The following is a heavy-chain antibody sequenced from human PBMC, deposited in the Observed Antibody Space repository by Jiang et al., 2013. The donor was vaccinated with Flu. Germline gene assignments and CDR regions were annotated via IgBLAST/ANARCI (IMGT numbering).Heavy chain of an antibody. J-gene: IGHJ4*02. CDR2: ARNKARSYTT. V-gene: IGHV3-72*01. CDR3: ARAYYSGDSHYFDS. D-gene: IGHD4-23*01. CDR1: GFTFSDHY. Sequence: VQLVESGGGLVQPGGSLRLSCAASGFTFSDHYMDWVRQAPGKGLEWVGRARNKARSYTTDYAASVKGRFTVSRDDSKNSVFLQMDSLKTEDTAVCYCARAYYSGDSHYFDSWGQGTLVTVS.